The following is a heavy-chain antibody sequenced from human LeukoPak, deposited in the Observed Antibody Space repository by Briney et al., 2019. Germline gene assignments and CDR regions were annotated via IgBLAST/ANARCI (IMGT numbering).Heavy chain of an antibody. J-gene: IGHJ4*02. CDR2: ISSSGGNT. CDR3: AKAGRYCSSTSCYTTFDY. V-gene: IGHV3-23*01. D-gene: IGHD2-2*02. CDR1: GFTFSSYS. Sequence: GGSLRLSCAASGFTFSSYSMSWVRQAPGKGLEWVSSISSSGGNTYYPDSVKGRFTISRDNSKNTLYLQMNSLRAEDTAVYYCAKAGRYCSSTSCYTTFDYWGQGTLVTVSS.